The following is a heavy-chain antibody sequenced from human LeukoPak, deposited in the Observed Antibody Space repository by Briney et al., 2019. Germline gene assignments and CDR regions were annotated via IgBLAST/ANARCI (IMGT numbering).Heavy chain of an antibody. CDR2: IWYDGSNK. D-gene: IGHD5-12*01. V-gene: IGHV3-33*08. Sequence: GGSLRLSCAASGLTFSSHCMHWVRQAPGKGLEWVAVIWYDGSNKYYADSVKGRFTISRDNSKNTLYLQMNSLRAEDTAVYYCARVGYSGGLWRGYFDYWGQGTLVTVSS. CDR1: GLTFSSHC. CDR3: ARVGYSGGLWRGYFDY. J-gene: IGHJ4*02.